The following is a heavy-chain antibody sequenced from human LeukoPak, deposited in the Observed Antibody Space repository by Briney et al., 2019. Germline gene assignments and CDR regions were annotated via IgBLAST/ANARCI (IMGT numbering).Heavy chain of an antibody. CDR1: GFTFSSYA. V-gene: IGHV3-23*01. Sequence: GGSLRLSCAASGFTFSSYAMIWVRQAPGKGLEWVSGTNDSGGSTYYADSVKGRFTISRDNSKNTLYLQMNSLRAEDTAVYYCAKDQTRHIVVVIAIALDAFDIWGQGTMVTVSS. J-gene: IGHJ3*02. CDR2: TNDSGGST. CDR3: AKDQTRHIVVVIAIALDAFDI. D-gene: IGHD2-21*01.